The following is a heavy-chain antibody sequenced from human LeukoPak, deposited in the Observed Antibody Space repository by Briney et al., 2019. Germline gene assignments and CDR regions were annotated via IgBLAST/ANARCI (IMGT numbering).Heavy chain of an antibody. CDR2: INHSGSTT. J-gene: IGHJ5*02. CDR3: VSIQLRTSWFDP. Sequence: SETLSLTCAVYGGTFSAYYWSWIRQPPGKGLEWIGEINHSGSTTNYNPSLKSRVTISVDTSKNQFSLQLKSVTAADTAVYYCVSIQLRTSWFDPWGQGTLVTVSS. CDR1: GGTFSAYY. D-gene: IGHD1-1*01. V-gene: IGHV4-34*01.